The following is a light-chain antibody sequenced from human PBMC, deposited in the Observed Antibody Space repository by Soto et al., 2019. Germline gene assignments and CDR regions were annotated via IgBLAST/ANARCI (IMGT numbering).Light chain of an antibody. V-gene: IGKV1-39*01. J-gene: IGKJ1*01. CDR3: QESYSSPWT. Sequence: DIQMTQSPSSLSASVGDRVTITCRASQGIGSYLNWYQHKPGKAPNLLIYTASSLQTGVPSRFSGSGSGTDFTLTISRLQPDDSATYYCQESYSSPWTFGQGTKVEI. CDR2: TAS. CDR1: QGIGSY.